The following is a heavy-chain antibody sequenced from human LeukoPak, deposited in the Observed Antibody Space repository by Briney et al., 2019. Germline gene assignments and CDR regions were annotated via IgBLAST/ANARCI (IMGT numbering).Heavy chain of an antibody. V-gene: IGHV3-23*01. CDR3: AKDLRVSRSYNLIIDY. J-gene: IGHJ4*02. CDR2: ISGSGGST. D-gene: IGHD1-26*01. CDR1: RFTFSSYA. Sequence: GGSLRLSWAASRFTFSSYAMGWVRHAPGKGLEWVSAISGSGGSTYYADSVKGRFTISRDNSKNTLYLQMNSLRAEDTAVYYCAKDLRVSRSYNLIIDYSGQGTLVTVSS.